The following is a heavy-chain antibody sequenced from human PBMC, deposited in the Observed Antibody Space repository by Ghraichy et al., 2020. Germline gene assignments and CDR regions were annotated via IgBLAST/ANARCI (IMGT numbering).Heavy chain of an antibody. J-gene: IGHJ4*02. CDR3: ARSNSSSWYSQDY. Sequence: SVKVACKASGGTFSSYAISWVRQAPGQGLEWMGGIIPIFGTANYAQKFQGRVTITADESTSTAYMELSSLRSEDTAVYYCARSNSSSWYSQDYWGQGTLVTVSS. D-gene: IGHD6-13*01. CDR2: IIPIFGTA. V-gene: IGHV1-69*13. CDR1: GGTFSSYA.